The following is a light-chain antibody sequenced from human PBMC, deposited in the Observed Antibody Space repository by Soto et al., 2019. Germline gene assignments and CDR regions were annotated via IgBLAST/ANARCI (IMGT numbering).Light chain of an antibody. CDR3: AAWEDSLNVWV. V-gene: IGLV1-44*01. CDR1: SSNIGSNT. CDR2: SNN. J-gene: IGLJ3*02. Sequence: QSVLTQPPSASGTPGQRVTISCSGNSSNIGSNTVNWYQQLPGTAPKLLIYSNNQRPSGVPDRFSGSKSGTSASLAISGLQSEDEADDYCAAWEDSLNVWVFGGGTKLTVL.